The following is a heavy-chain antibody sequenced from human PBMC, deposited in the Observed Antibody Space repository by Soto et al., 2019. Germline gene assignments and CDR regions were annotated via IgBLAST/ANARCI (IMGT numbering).Heavy chain of an antibody. CDR3: ARDIVVVPAPPRTEDYYHYGMDV. Sequence: TLSLTCTVSGGSISSGGYYWSWIRQHPGKGLEWIGYIYYSGSTYYNPSLKSRVTISVDTSKNQFSLKLSSVTAADTAVYYCARDIVVVPAPPRTEDYYHYGMDVWGQGTTVTVSS. D-gene: IGHD2-2*01. CDR1: GGSISSGGYY. CDR2: IYYSGST. J-gene: IGHJ6*02. V-gene: IGHV4-31*03.